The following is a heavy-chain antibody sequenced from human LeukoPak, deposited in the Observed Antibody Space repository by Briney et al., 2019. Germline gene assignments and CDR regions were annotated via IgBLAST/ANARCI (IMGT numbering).Heavy chain of an antibody. CDR1: VFTFSDYY. CDR2: ISGSSGYT. J-gene: IGHJ4*02. V-gene: IGHV3-11*06. CDR3: ARETAAVWGSLDY. Sequence: PGGSLRLSCAASVFTFSDYYMSWVRQAPGKGLKGVSYISGSSGYTKYADSVKGRFTISRDNSKNTLYLQMNSLRAEDTAVYYCARETAAVWGSLDYWGQGTLVTVSS. D-gene: IGHD3-16*01.